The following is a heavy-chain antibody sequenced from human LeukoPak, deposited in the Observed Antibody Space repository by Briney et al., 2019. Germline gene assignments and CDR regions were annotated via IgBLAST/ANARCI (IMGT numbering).Heavy chain of an antibody. D-gene: IGHD2-2*01. J-gene: IGHJ4*02. CDR2: INHSGST. V-gene: IGHV4-34*01. CDR3: ARGGTQSIIVVVPAGLNFDY. Sequence: SETLSLTCAVYGGSFSGYYWSWIRQPPGKGLGWIGEINHSGSTNYNPSLKSRVTISVDTSKNQFSLKLSSVTAADTAVYYCARGGTQSIIVVVPAGLNFDYWGQGTLVTVSS. CDR1: GGSFSGYY.